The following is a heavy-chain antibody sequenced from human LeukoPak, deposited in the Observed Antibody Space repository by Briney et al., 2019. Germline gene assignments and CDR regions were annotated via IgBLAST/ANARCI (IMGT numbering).Heavy chain of an antibody. V-gene: IGHV3-74*01. Sequence: GGSLRLSCAASGFTFSTYWMPWVRQAPGKGLVWVSRINNDGSFTIYADSVRGRFTISRDNAKNTLYLQMDSLRAEDTAVYYCAKTNSSWFAFDYWGQGTLVTVSS. J-gene: IGHJ4*02. CDR1: GFTFSTYW. CDR2: INNDGSFT. D-gene: IGHD6-13*01. CDR3: AKTNSSWFAFDY.